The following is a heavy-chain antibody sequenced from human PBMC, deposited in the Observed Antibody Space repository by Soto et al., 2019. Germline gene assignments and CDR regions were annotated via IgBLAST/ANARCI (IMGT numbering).Heavy chain of an antibody. D-gene: IGHD6-13*01. V-gene: IGHV4-31*03. J-gene: IGHJ4*02. Sequence: QVQLQESGPGLVKPSQTLSLTCTVSGGSISSGGYYWSWIRQHPGKGLEWIGYIYYSGSTYYNPSLKSRVTISVATSKNQFSLKLSSVTAADTAVYYCASEHSSSWSYGRFDYWGQGTLVTVSS. CDR1: GGSISSGGYY. CDR3: ASEHSSSWSYGRFDY. CDR2: IYYSGST.